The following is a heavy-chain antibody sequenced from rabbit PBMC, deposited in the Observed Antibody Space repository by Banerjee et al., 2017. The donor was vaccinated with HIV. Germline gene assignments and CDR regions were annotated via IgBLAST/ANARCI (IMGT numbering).Heavy chain of an antibody. CDR2: IDAGSSGTI. CDR1: GFSFSTGYY. V-gene: IGHV1S40*01. D-gene: IGHD1-1*01. J-gene: IGHJ6*01. CDR3: ASRDTNIGYYKL. Sequence: QSLEESGGDLVKPGASLTLTCTASGFSFSTGYYMCWVRQAPGKGLEWIACIDAGSSGTIYYANWAKGRFTISKTSSTTVTLQMTSLTVADTATYFCASRDTNIGYYKLWGPGTLVTVS.